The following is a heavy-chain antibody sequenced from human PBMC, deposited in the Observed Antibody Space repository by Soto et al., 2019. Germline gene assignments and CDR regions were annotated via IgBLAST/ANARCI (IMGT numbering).Heavy chain of an antibody. CDR1: GGSFSGYS. CDR2: INHSGST. D-gene: IGHD5-12*01. CDR3: ARFGYGDFDY. V-gene: IGHV4-34*01. J-gene: IGHJ4*02. Sequence: QVQLQQWGAGLLKPSETLSLTCAVYGGSFSGYSWSWIRQPPGKGLEWIGEINHSGSTNYNPSLKGRVTISVDTSKNQFSLKLSSVTAADTAVYYCARFGYGDFDYWGQGTLVTVSS.